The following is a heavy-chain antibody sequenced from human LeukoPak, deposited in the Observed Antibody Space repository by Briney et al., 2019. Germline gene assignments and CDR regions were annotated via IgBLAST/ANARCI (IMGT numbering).Heavy chain of an antibody. J-gene: IGHJ3*02. CDR2: ISAYNGNT. Sequence: ASVNVSCKASGYTFTSYGISWVRQAPGQGLEWMGWISAYNGNTNYAQKLQGRVTMTTDTSTSTAYMELRSLRSDDTAVYYCARDAPTDTYSGYDANAFDIWGQGTMVTVSS. CDR3: ARDAPTDTYSGYDANAFDI. D-gene: IGHD5-12*01. V-gene: IGHV1-18*01. CDR1: GYTFTSYG.